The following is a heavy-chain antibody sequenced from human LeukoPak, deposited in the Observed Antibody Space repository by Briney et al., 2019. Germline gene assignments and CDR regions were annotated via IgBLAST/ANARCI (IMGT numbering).Heavy chain of an antibody. CDR1: GDFISSNEYY. J-gene: IGHJ4*02. D-gene: IGHD2-2*01. Sequence: SETLSLTCTVSGDFISSNEYYWAWIRQPPGKGLEWIGTIYYSGSTYYNPSLKSRVTVSVDTSTKFSLKLSSVTAADTAVYYCARKLFYCTTTSCPYYFDYWGQGSLVTVSS. CDR3: ARKLFYCTTTSCPYYFDY. CDR2: IYYSGST. V-gene: IGHV4-39*07.